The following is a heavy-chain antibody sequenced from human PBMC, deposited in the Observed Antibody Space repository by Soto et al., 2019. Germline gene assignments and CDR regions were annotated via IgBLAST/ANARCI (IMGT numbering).Heavy chain of an antibody. V-gene: IGHV4-31*03. Sequence: SETLALTCTVSGGSISSGGDDGSWIRQHPGKGLEWIGYIYYSGSTYYNPSLKSRVTISVDTSKNQFSLKLSSVTAADTAVYYCARDVSGTTSDYYYYYGMDVWGQGTTVTVSS. J-gene: IGHJ6*02. CDR1: GGSISSGGDD. CDR3: ARDVSGTTSDYYYYYGMDV. D-gene: IGHD1-1*01. CDR2: IYYSGST.